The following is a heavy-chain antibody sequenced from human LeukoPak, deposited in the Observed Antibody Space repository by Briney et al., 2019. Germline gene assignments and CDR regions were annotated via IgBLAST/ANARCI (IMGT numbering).Heavy chain of an antibody. Sequence: KPSETLSLTCTVSGGSISSYYWSWIRQPAGKGLEWIGRIYTSGSTNYNPSPKSRVTMSVDTSKNQFSLKLSSVTAGDTAVCYCARDQANIVVVPAAMPDYYYYGMDVWGQGTTVTVSS. CDR3: ARDQANIVVVPAAMPDYYYYGMDV. V-gene: IGHV4-4*07. D-gene: IGHD2-2*01. CDR1: GGSISSYY. J-gene: IGHJ6*02. CDR2: IYTSGST.